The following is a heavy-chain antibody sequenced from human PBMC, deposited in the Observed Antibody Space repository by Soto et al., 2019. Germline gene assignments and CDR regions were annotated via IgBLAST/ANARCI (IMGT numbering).Heavy chain of an antibody. D-gene: IGHD4-17*01. CDR1: GFTVSSNY. J-gene: IGHJ4*02. V-gene: IGHV3-66*01. Sequence: EVQLLESGGGLVQPGGSLRLSCAASGFTVSSNYMSWVRQAPGKGLEWVSVIYSGGSTYYADSVKGRFTISRDNSKNTLYLQMNSLRAEDTAVYYCARDVSTVAIQGSDYWGQGTLVTVSS. CDR3: ARDVSTVAIQGSDY. CDR2: IYSGGST.